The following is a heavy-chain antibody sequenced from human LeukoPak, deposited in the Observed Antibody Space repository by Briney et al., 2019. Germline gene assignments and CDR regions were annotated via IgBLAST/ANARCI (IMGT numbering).Heavy chain of an antibody. D-gene: IGHD4-17*01. CDR3: TAGVHGDTRGLDQ. V-gene: IGHV3-30-3*01. CDR1: GFTFSSYA. J-gene: IGHJ4*02. Sequence: GGSLRLSCAASGFTFSSYAMHWVRQAPGKGLEWVAVISYDGSNKYYADSVKGRFTISRDNSKNTLYLQMNSLRTEDTAFYYCTAGVHGDTRGLDQWGQGTLVTVSS. CDR2: ISYDGSNK.